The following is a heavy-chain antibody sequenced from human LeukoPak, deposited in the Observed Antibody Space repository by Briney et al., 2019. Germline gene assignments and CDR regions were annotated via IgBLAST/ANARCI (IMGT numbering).Heavy chain of an antibody. J-gene: IGHJ4*02. D-gene: IGHD2-21*02. CDR2: IYYSGST. CDR3: ARGVVTAPQTFDY. Sequence: PSETLSLTCSVSGGSISSSSYYWGWIRQPPGKGLEWIGNIYYSGSTPYNPSLKSRVTMAVDTSKNQFSLKLSSVTAADTAVYYCARGVVTAPQTFDYWGQGTLVTVSS. CDR1: GGSISSSSYY. V-gene: IGHV4-39*07.